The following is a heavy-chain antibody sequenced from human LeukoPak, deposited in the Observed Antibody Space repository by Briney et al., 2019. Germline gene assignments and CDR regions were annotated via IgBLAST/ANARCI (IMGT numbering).Heavy chain of an antibody. CDR2: ISGSGGST. CDR3: AKDDYSNYGKCDY. J-gene: IGHJ4*02. V-gene: IGHV3-23*01. D-gene: IGHD4-11*01. Sequence: GGSLRLSCAASGFTFSSYAMSWVRQAPGKGLEWVSAISGSGGSTYYADSVKGRFTISRDNSKNTPYLQMNSLRAEDTAVYYCAKDDYSNYGKCDYWGQGTLVTVSS. CDR1: GFTFSSYA.